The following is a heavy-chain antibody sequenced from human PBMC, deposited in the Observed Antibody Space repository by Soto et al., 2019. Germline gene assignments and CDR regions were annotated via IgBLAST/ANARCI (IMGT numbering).Heavy chain of an antibody. Sequence: EVQVLESGGDLVQPGGSLRLSCAASGFTIRNYAMSWVRQAPGKALEWVSGISGSSDRTYYADSVKGRFTISKDTSSNTLYLQTNSLRVEDTAVYHCERSWTWGQGTMVTVSS. CDR2: ISGSSDRT. CDR3: ERSWT. J-gene: IGHJ3*01. D-gene: IGHD5-12*01. CDR1: GFTIRNYA. V-gene: IGHV3-23*01.